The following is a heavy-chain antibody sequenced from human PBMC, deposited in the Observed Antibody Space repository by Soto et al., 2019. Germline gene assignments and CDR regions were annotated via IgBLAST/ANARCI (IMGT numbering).Heavy chain of an antibody. J-gene: IGHJ5*02. V-gene: IGHV1-3*01. CDR3: AKEGFGGSGSYFRIGNWFDP. Sequence: ASVKVSCKASGGTFSSYAISWVRQAPGQGLEWMGWINAGNGNTKYSQKYQGRVTITRDTSASTAYMELSSLRSEDTAVYYCAKEGFGGSGSYFRIGNWFDPWGQGTLVTVSS. D-gene: IGHD3-10*01. CDR2: INAGNGNT. CDR1: GGTFSSYA.